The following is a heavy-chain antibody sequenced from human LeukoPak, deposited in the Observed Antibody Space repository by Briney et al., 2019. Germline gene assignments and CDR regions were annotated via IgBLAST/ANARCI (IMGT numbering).Heavy chain of an antibody. CDR2: TNHSGST. CDR1: GGSFSGYY. D-gene: IGHD2-15*01. Sequence: SETLSLTCAVYGGSFSGYYWSWIRQPPGKGLEWIGETNHSGSTNYNPSLKSRVTISVDTSKYQFSLKLSSVTAEDTAVYYCAKDQTLGARVVVAAADYWGQGTLVTVSS. J-gene: IGHJ4*02. V-gene: IGHV4-34*01. CDR3: AKDQTLGARVVVAAADY.